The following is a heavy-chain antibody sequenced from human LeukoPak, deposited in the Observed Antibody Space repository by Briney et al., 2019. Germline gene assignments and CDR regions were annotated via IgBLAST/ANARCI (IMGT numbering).Heavy chain of an antibody. CDR1: GYSFTSYW. CDR3: ARLKGIAAAGGGWFDP. CDR2: IYPGDSDT. Sequence: GESLKISCKGSGYSFTSYWIGWVRQMPGKGLEWMGIIYPGDSDTRYSPSFQGQVTISADQSISTAYLQWSSLKASDTAMYYCARLKGIAAAGGGWFDPWGQGTLVTVSS. D-gene: IGHD6-13*01. V-gene: IGHV5-51*01. J-gene: IGHJ5*02.